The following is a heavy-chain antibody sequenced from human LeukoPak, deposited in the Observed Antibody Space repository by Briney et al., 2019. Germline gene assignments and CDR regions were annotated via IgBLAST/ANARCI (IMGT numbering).Heavy chain of an antibody. J-gene: IGHJ1*01. CDR3: ARTDETAPAEDFQH. Sequence: GGSLRLSCAASGFTVSSNYMSWVRQAPGKGLEWVSIIYSDGSTYYADSVKGRFTISRDNSKNTLYLQMKSLRAEDTAVYYCARTDETAPAEDFQHWGQGTLVTVSS. D-gene: IGHD2-21*02. CDR1: GFTVSSNY. V-gene: IGHV3-66*01. CDR2: IYSDGST.